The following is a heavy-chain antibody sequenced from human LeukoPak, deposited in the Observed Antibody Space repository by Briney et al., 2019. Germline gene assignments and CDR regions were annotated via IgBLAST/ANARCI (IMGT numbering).Heavy chain of an antibody. CDR1: GFTFSSYA. D-gene: IGHD2-2*02. CDR3: AREGYCSSTSCYKAPFDY. V-gene: IGHV3-30-3*01. Sequence: GGSLRLSCAASGFTFSSYAMHWVRQAPGKGLEWVAVISYDGSNKYYADSVKGRFTISRDNSKNTLYLQMNSLRAEDTAVYYCAREGYCSSTSCYKAPFDYWGQGTLVTVSS. CDR2: ISYDGSNK. J-gene: IGHJ4*02.